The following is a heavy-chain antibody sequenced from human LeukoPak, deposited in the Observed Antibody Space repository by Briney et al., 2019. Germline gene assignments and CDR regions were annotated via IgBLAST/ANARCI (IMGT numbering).Heavy chain of an antibody. Sequence: SQTLSLTCTVSGDSISSGDHYWSWIRQPPGKGLEWIGHIYYSGTTYYNPSLKSRVTISVDTSKNQFSLKLSSVTAADTAICYCARGAYSYDSSGYYSAFDIWGQGTMVTVSS. CDR1: GDSISSGDHY. CDR2: IYYSGTT. V-gene: IGHV4-30-4*08. CDR3: ARGAYSYDSSGYYSAFDI. J-gene: IGHJ3*02. D-gene: IGHD3-22*01.